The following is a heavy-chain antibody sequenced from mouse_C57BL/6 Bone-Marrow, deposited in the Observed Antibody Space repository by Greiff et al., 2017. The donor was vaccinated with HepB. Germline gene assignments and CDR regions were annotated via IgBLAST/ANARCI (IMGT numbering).Heavy chain of an antibody. V-gene: IGHV1-5*01. CDR2: IYHGNSDT. J-gene: IGHJ4*01. D-gene: IGHD1-1*01. Sequence: VQLQQSGTVLARPGASVKMSCKTSGYTFTSYWMHWVKQRPGQGLEWIGAIYHGNSDTSYNQKFKGKAKLTAVTSASTAYMELSSLTNEDSAVYYCTAVVRYYYAMDYWGQGTSVTVSS. CDR3: TAVVRYYYAMDY. CDR1: GYTFTSYW.